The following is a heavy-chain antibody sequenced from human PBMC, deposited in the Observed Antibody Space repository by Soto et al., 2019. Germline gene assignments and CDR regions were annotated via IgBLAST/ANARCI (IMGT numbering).Heavy chain of an antibody. CDR3: ARQGAALRDYYFGMDV. CDR1: GGTFSSYA. V-gene: IGHV1-69*12. CDR2: IIPIFGTA. Sequence: QVQLVQSGAEVKKPGSSVKVSCKASGGTFSSYAIRWVRQAPGQGLEWMGGIIPIFGTANYAQKFQGRATITADESTSTAYMELSSLRSEDTAVYYCARQGAALRDYYFGMDVWGQGTTVTVSS. J-gene: IGHJ6*02. D-gene: IGHD6-25*01.